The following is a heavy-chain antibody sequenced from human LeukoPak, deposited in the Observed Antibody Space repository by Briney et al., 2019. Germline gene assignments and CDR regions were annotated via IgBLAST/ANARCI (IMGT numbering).Heavy chain of an antibody. D-gene: IGHD2-15*01. CDR2: LYSDGRT. CDR3: ARGGGYYPIDY. V-gene: IGHV3-53*01. J-gene: IGHJ4*02. Sequence: GGSLRLSCAASGFTVNSNYMNWVRQALGKGLEWVSVLYSDGRTYYADSVKGRFTISRDTSKNTLYLQVNSLRAEDTAVYYCARGGGYYPIDYWGQGTLVTVSS. CDR1: GFTVNSNY.